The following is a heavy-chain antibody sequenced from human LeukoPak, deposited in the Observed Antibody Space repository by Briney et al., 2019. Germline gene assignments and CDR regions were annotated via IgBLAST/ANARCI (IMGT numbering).Heavy chain of an antibody. D-gene: IGHD3-22*01. J-gene: IGHJ4*02. Sequence: SETLSLTCTVSGGSISSYYWSWIRQPPGKGLEWIGYIYYSGSTNYNPSLKSRVTISVDTSKNQFSLKLSSVTAADTAVYYCARDLGLVVVITSGYFDYWGQGTLVTVSS. CDR3: ARDLGLVVVITSGYFDY. CDR2: IYYSGST. V-gene: IGHV4-59*12. CDR1: GGSISSYY.